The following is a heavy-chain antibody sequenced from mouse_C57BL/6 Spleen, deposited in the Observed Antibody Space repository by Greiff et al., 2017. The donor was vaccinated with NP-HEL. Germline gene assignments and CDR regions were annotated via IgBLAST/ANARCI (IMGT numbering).Heavy chain of an antibody. CDR3: AREDYGSSYDY. V-gene: IGHV1-82*01. CDR1: GYAFSSSW. CDR2: IYPGDGDT. D-gene: IGHD1-1*01. Sequence: QVQLQQSGPELVKPGASVKISCKASGYAFSSSWMNWVKQRPGKGLEWIGRIYPGDGDTNYNGKFKGKATLTADKSSSTAYMQLSSLTSEDSAVYFCAREDYGSSYDYCGQGTTLTVSS. J-gene: IGHJ2*01.